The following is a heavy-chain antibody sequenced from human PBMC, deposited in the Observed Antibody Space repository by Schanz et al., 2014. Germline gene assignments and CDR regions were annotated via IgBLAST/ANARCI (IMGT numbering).Heavy chain of an antibody. CDR1: GYTFTNYG. D-gene: IGHD1-26*01. CDR3: ARDRDQWDGNYLDY. J-gene: IGHJ4*02. CDR2: ISAYNGNT. V-gene: IGHV1-18*04. Sequence: QVQLVQSGAEVKKPGASVKVSCKASGYTFTNYGVSWVRQAPGQGLECMGWISAYNGNTNYAQNLQGRVTMTTDTSTSTAYMELRSLRSDDTAIYYCARDRDQWDGNYLDYWGQGTLVTVSS.